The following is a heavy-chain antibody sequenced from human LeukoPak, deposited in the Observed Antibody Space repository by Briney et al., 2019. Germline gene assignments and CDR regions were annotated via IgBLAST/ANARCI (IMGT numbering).Heavy chain of an antibody. CDR1: GDTLNNYH. V-gene: IGHV1-46*02. CDR3: ARDFSWSVDY. Sequence: ASVKVSCTASGDTLNNYHIHWVRQAPGQGLEWMGIIKHSGGSTTYAQKFQGRLIMTRDTSTGTVNMELSSLTSEDTAVYYCARDFSWSVDYWGQGALVTVSS. J-gene: IGHJ4*02. CDR2: IKHSGGST. D-gene: IGHD6-13*01.